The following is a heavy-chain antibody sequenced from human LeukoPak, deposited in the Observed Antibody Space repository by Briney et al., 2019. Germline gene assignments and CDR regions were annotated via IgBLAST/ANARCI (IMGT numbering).Heavy chain of an antibody. CDR3: AKGRGSLVAYYFDY. D-gene: IGHD2-15*01. Sequence: GGSLRLSCAASGFAFSSYAMSWVRQAPGKGLEWVSAISGSGGSTYYADSVKGRFTISRDNSKNTLYLQMNSLRAEDTAVYYCAKGRGSLVAYYFDYWGQGTLVTVSS. J-gene: IGHJ4*02. CDR1: GFAFSSYA. CDR2: ISGSGGST. V-gene: IGHV3-23*01.